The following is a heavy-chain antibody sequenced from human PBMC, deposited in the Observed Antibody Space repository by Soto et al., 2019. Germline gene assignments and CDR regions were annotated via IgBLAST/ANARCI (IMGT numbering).Heavy chain of an antibody. V-gene: IGHV3-7*01. Sequence: GGSLRLSCAASGFTFSSYWMSWVRQAPGKGLEWVGNIKQDGSEKYYVDSVKGRITISRDNAKNSLYLQMNSLRAEDTAVYYCERGSYYYDSSGLNGFDYWGQGTLVPVSS. J-gene: IGHJ4*02. D-gene: IGHD3-22*01. CDR1: GFTFSSYW. CDR2: IKQDGSEK. CDR3: ERGSYYYDSSGLNGFDY.